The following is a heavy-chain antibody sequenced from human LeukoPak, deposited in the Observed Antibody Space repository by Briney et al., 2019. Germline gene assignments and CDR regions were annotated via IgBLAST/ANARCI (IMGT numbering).Heavy chain of an antibody. V-gene: IGHV3-48*03. CDR2: ISSSGSTK. Sequence: GGSLRLSCAASGFTFSSYEMNWVRQAPGKGLEWVSYISSSGSTKYYADSVKGRFTISRDNAKNSLYLQMISLRAEDTALYYCVKDNPLDYWGQGTLVIVSS. CDR1: GFTFSSYE. J-gene: IGHJ4*02. D-gene: IGHD1-14*01. CDR3: VKDNPLDY.